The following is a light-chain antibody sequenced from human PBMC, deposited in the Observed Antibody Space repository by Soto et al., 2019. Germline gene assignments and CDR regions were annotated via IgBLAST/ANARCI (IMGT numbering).Light chain of an antibody. J-gene: IGKJ3*01. V-gene: IGKV3-15*01. CDR3: QQYDNLPLT. CDR1: QSVGSN. Sequence: MTQSASTLSVSPGERATLSWRASQSVGSNLAWYQQKPGQAPRLLIFGASSRATGVPARFSGSGYGTEFNLTINSLQPEDFAVYFCQQYDNLPLTFGPGTKVDIK. CDR2: GAS.